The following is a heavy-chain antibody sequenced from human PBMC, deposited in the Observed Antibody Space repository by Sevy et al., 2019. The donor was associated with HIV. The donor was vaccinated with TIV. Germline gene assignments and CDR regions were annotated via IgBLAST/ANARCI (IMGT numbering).Heavy chain of an antibody. D-gene: IGHD2-2*01. CDR2: INPNNGGT. CDR3: ARQGIVVIPPARQYDWFDP. J-gene: IGHJ5*02. V-gene: IGHV1-2*06. Sequence: ASVKVSCKASGYTFTDYFIHWVRQAPGQGLEWMGRINPNNGGTNFAQKFQGRVTMTRDTSISTAYMELSRLRSDDTAVYYCARQGIVVIPPARQYDWFDPWGQGTLVTVSS. CDR1: GYTFTDYF.